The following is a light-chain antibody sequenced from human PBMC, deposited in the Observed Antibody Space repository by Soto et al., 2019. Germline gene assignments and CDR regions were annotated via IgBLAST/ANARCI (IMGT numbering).Light chain of an antibody. Sequence: QYVLTQPPSVSGAPGQRVTISCTGSSSNIGAGYDVHWYQQLPGTAPKLLIYGNSNRPSGVPDRFSGSKSGTSASLAITGLQAEYEADYYCQSYDSSLSGSDWVFGGGTKLTVL. CDR1: SSNIGAGYD. CDR2: GNS. J-gene: IGLJ3*02. CDR3: QSYDSSLSGSDWV. V-gene: IGLV1-40*01.